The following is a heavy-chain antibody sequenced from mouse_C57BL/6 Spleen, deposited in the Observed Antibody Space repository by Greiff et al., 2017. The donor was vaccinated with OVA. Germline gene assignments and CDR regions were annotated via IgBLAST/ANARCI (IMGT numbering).Heavy chain of an antibody. CDR3: ARRGKSYYFDY. V-gene: IGHV5-12*01. J-gene: IGHJ2*01. CDR1: GFTFSDYY. Sequence: DVHLVESGGGLVQPGGSLKLSCAASGFTFSDYYMYWVRQTPEKRLEWVAYISNGGGSTYYPDTVKGRFTISRDNAKNTLYLQMSRLKSEDTAMYYCARRGKSYYFDYWGQGTTLTVSS. CDR2: ISNGGGST.